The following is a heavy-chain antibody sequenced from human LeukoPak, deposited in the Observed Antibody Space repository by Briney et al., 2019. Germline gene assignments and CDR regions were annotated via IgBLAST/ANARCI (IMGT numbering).Heavy chain of an antibody. CDR1: GFTFSSYA. Sequence: GGSLRLSCAASGFTFSSYAMSWVRQAPGKGLEWVSSISSSSRYIYYADSVKGRFTISRDNAKNSLYLQMSGLRAEDTAVYYCARDRVAAAPRKSSLDVWGKGTTVTVSS. D-gene: IGHD6-13*01. V-gene: IGHV3-21*01. CDR2: ISSSSRYI. CDR3: ARDRVAAAPRKSSLDV. J-gene: IGHJ6*04.